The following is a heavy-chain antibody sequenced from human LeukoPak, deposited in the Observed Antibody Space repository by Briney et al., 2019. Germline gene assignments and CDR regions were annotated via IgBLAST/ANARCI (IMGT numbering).Heavy chain of an antibody. J-gene: IGHJ4*02. CDR1: GVTVSSNY. CDR3: ARGQGYSYGYFDY. D-gene: IGHD5-18*01. CDR2: IYSGGST. V-gene: IGHV3-53*01. Sequence: QAGGSLRLSCAASGVTVSSNYMSWVRQAPGKGLEWVSVIYSGGSTYYADSVKGRFTISRDNSKNTLYLQMNSLRAEDTAVYYCARGQGYSYGYFDYWGQGTLVTVSS.